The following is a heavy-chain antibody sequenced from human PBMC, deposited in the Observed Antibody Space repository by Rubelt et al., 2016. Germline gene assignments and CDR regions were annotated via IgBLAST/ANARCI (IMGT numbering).Heavy chain of an antibody. CDR3: VSSSLDY. D-gene: IGHD6-13*01. CDR1: GFTLSSYW. V-gene: IGHV3-74*01. CDR2: INSDGSNT. Sequence: EVQLVESGGGLVQTGGSLRLSCAASGFTLSSYWMHWVRQAPGEGLGWVSRINSDGSNTSYADSVTGRFTISGYNAKNTLYLQMNSRRAEDTAVYYCVSSSLDYWGQGTLVTVSS. J-gene: IGHJ4*02.